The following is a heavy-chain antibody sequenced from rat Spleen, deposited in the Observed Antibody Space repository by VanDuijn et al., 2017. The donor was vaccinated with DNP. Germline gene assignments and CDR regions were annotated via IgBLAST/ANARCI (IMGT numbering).Heavy chain of an antibody. V-gene: IGHV6-6*01. D-gene: IGHD4-3*01. CDR3: ACSIIRGVMDA. CDR2: IKAKSNNYAT. J-gene: IGHJ4*01. Sequence: EVQVLESGGGLVQPGNSLKLSCATSGFTFSTAWMYWYRQFPEKRLEWVARIKAKSNNYATDYTESVKGRFTISRDDSKSSIYLQMNNLKEEETAIYYCACSIIRGVMDAWGQGASVTVSS. CDR1: GFTFSTAW.